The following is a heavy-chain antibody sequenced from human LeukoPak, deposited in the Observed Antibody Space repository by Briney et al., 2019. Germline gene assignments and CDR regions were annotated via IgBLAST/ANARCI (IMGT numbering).Heavy chain of an antibody. CDR1: EFAFSNSH. D-gene: IGHD5-24*01. Sequence: GGSLRLSCAASEFAFSNSHVNWVRQAPGKGLEWVSAISGGGGSTFYADSVKGRFTISRDNSKNTLYLQMNSLRAEDTAVYYCAKDRDVLNAFDIWGQGTMVTVSS. CDR2: ISGGGGST. V-gene: IGHV3-23*01. J-gene: IGHJ3*02. CDR3: AKDRDVLNAFDI.